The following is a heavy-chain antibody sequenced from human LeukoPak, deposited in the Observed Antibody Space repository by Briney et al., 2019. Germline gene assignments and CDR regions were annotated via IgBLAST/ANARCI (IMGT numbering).Heavy chain of an antibody. CDR3: AKVSDSSGWYSNY. D-gene: IGHD6-19*01. J-gene: IGHJ4*02. CDR1: RFTFSSYG. V-gene: IGHV3-30*18. Sequence: GRSLRLSCAASRFTFSSYGMHWVRQAPGKGLEWVAVISYDGSNKYYADSVKGRFTISRDNSKNTLYLQMNSLRAEDTAVYYCAKVSDSSGWYSNYWGQGTLVTVSS. CDR2: ISYDGSNK.